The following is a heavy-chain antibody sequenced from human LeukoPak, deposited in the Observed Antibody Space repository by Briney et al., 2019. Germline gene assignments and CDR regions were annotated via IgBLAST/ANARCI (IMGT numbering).Heavy chain of an antibody. V-gene: IGHV4-39*01. CDR1: GGSISSSYYY. D-gene: IGHD5-18*01. CDR3: ATIQLWFAGTPN. CDR2: LYYGGNT. Sequence: PSETLSLTCTVSGGSISSSYYYWGWIRQSPGKGLEWIGSLYYGGNTYYNPSLKSRVTISVDASKNQFSLRLTSVTAADTAVYYCATIQLWFAGTPNWGQGTLVIVSS. J-gene: IGHJ4*02.